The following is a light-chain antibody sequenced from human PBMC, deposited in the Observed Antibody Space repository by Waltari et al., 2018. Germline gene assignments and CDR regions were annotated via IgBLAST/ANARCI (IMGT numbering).Light chain of an antibody. V-gene: IGKV3-11*01. CDR1: QTVRSY. J-gene: IGKJ2*01. CDR2: DAS. CDR3: QQRSNWPYT. Sequence: CRASQTVRSYLAWYQQRPGQTPRLRIFDASSRATGISAKFSGSGSGTDFTLTVSNLEPEDFAVYYCQQRSNWPYTFGQGTRVEIK.